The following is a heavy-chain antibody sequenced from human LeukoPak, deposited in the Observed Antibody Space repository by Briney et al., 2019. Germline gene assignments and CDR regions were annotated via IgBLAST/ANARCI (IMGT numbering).Heavy chain of an antibody. V-gene: IGHV3-48*02. CDR1: GXSFSSYS. Sequence: GGSLRLSCAASGXSFSSYSMNWVRQAPGKGLEWVPYISSSSTTMYYADSVKGRFTISRDNAKNSLYLQMNSLRDEDTAVYYCARAYYDSSGYYYEGYFQDWGQGTLVTVSS. D-gene: IGHD3-22*01. CDR2: ISSSSTTM. J-gene: IGHJ1*01. CDR3: ARAYYDSSGYYYEGYFQD.